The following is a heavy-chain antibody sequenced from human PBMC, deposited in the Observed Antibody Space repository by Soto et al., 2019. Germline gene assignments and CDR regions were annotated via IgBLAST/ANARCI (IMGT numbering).Heavy chain of an antibody. CDR2: IIPIFGTA. CDR1: GGTFSSYA. V-gene: IGHV1-69*01. CDR3: AREGYGDYGKPFDY. J-gene: IGHJ4*02. Sequence: QVQLVQSGAEVKKPGSSVQVSCKASGGTFSSYAFSWVRQAPGQGLEWMGGIIPIFGTANYAQRFQGRVTITADESTSKAYMGLSSLRSEDTAMYYWAREGYGDYGKPFDYWGQGTLITVSS. D-gene: IGHD4-17*01.